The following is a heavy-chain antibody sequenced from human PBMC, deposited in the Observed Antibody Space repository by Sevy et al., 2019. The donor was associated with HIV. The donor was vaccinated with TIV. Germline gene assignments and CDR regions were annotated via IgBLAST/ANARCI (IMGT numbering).Heavy chain of an antibody. CDR3: ARGYDNSGHFYY. V-gene: IGHV1-46*01. CDR2: INPGGGDT. D-gene: IGHD3-22*01. CDR1: GYTFTSSY. J-gene: IGHJ4*02. Sequence: ASVKVSCKASGYTFTSSYLHWVRQAPGQGLEWMGIINPGGGDTNYAQKFQGRVTMTRDTATSTVYMELSSLRSEDTAVYYCARGYDNSGHFYYWGQGTLVTVSS.